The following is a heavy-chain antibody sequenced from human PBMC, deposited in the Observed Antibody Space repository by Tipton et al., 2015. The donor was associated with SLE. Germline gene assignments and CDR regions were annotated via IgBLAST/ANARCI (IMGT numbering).Heavy chain of an antibody. CDR2: IYTSGTT. Sequence: TLSLTCRVSGGSISSYSWSWIRQPAGKGVEWIGRIYTSGTTDYSSSLKGRITISVDMSKNQFYLRLSSVTAADAAVYYCARGYPMDHWGQGTLVTVSS. V-gene: IGHV4-4*07. CDR1: GGSISSYS. J-gene: IGHJ4*02. D-gene: IGHD6-13*01. CDR3: ARGYPMDH.